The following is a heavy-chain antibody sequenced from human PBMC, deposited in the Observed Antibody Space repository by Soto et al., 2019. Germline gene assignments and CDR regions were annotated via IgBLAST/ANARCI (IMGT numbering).Heavy chain of an antibody. Sequence: EVQLVEPGGGLIQPGGSLRLSCAVSGFTVSTNYMSWVRQAPGKGLEWVSVIYYDDGSTYYADSVKGRFSISRDSSRNTLYLQMNSLRAEDTAVYYCASGQQVILRYYYGLDVWGQGTTVTVSS. D-gene: IGHD6-13*01. V-gene: IGHV3-53*01. CDR2: IYYDDGST. J-gene: IGHJ6*02. CDR1: GFTVSTNY. CDR3: ASGQQVILRYYYGLDV.